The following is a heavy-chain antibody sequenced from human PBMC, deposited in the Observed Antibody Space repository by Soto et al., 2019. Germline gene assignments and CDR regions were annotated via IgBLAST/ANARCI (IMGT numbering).Heavy chain of an antibody. Sequence: GGSLRLSCAASGFTFSSYAMSWVRQAPGKGLEWVSAISGSGGSTYYADSVKGRFTISRDNSKNTLYLQMNSLRAEDTAVYYCAKDYEGLGVEYSSSSGKTYGMDVWGQGTTVTVSS. CDR1: GFTFSSYA. J-gene: IGHJ6*02. CDR3: AKDYEGLGVEYSSSSGKTYGMDV. CDR2: ISGSGGST. D-gene: IGHD6-6*01. V-gene: IGHV3-23*01.